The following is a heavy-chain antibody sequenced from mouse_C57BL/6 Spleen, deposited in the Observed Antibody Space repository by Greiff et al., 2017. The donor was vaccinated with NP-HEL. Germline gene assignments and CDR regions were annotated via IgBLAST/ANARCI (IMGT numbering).Heavy chain of an antibody. CDR3: VRGSRDLYYFDY. CDR1: GFSFNTYA. J-gene: IGHJ2*01. D-gene: IGHD1-1*01. V-gene: IGHV10-1*01. Sequence: EVKLVESGGGLVQPKGSLKLSCAASGFSFNTYAMNWVRQAPGKGLEWVARIRSKSNNYATYYADSVKDRFTISRDDSESMLYLQMNNLKTEDTAMYYCVRGSRDLYYFDYWGQGTTLTVSS. CDR2: IRSKSNNYAT.